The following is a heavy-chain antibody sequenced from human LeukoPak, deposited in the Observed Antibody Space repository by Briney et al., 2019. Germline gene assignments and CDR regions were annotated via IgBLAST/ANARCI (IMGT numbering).Heavy chain of an antibody. J-gene: IGHJ6*03. D-gene: IGHD2-2*01. CDR1: GFTFSSYS. Sequence: PGGSLRLSCAASGFTFSSYSMNWVRQAPGKGLEWVSYISSSGSTIYYADSVKGRFTISRDNAKNSLYLQMNSLRAEDTAVYYCASLRDIVVVPAARRDYYYYMDVWGKGATVTISS. CDR2: ISSSGSTI. CDR3: ASLRDIVVVPAARRDYYYYMDV. V-gene: IGHV3-48*04.